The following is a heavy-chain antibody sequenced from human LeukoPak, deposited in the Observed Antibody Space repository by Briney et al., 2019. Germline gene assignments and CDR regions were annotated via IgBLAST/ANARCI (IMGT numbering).Heavy chain of an antibody. CDR2: VFSDGTYK. V-gene: IGHV3-30*18. CDR3: AKGPLYYYGDNAWFGP. CDR1: GFTSSSSA. J-gene: IGHJ5*02. D-gene: IGHD4-17*01. Sequence: SGGSLTLSCAASGFTSSSSAMHWVRQAPGKGLEWVAVVFSDGTYKYYADSVKGRFTISRDNSKNMLFLQMNSLRAEDTAVYYCAKGPLYYYGDNAWFGPWGQGTLVTVSS.